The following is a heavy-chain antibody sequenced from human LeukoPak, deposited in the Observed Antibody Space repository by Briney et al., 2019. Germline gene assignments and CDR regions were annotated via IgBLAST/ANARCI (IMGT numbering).Heavy chain of an antibody. V-gene: IGHV3-7*03. CDR1: GFPFRNSW. J-gene: IGHJ6*04. Sequence: PGGSLRLSCAVSGFPFRNSWWYWFGQAPGRGLEGVANIKKDGSGISYVDSVKGRFIISRDNARNSLYLQMNSLRVEDTAVYFCAGGSSMEVWGKGTAVTVSS. CDR2: IKKDGSGI. D-gene: IGHD1-26*01. CDR3: AGGSSMEV.